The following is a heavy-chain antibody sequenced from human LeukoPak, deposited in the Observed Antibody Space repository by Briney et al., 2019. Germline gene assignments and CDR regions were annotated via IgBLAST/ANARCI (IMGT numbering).Heavy chain of an antibody. J-gene: IGHJ4*02. Sequence: GGSLRLSCAASGFTFSSYAMHWVRQAPGKGLEYVSAISSNGGSTYYANSVKGRFTISRDNSKITLYLQMGSLRAEDMAVYYCARGPPDFDWLLGPFDYWGQGTLVTVSS. CDR1: GFTFSSYA. V-gene: IGHV3-64*01. CDR2: ISSNGGST. D-gene: IGHD3-9*01. CDR3: ARGPPDFDWLLGPFDY.